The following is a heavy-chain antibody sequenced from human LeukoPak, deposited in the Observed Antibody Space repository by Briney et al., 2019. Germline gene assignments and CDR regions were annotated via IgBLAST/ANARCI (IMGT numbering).Heavy chain of an antibody. Sequence: GRSLRLSCAASGFTFSSYAMHWVRQAPGKGLEWVAVISYDGSNKYYADSVKGRFTISRDNSKSTLYLQMNSLRAEDTAVYYCAREVGNYYDSSGYPGLFDYWGQGTLVTVSS. CDR2: ISYDGSNK. D-gene: IGHD3-22*01. J-gene: IGHJ4*02. CDR3: AREVGNYYDSSGYPGLFDY. CDR1: GFTFSSYA. V-gene: IGHV3-30-3*01.